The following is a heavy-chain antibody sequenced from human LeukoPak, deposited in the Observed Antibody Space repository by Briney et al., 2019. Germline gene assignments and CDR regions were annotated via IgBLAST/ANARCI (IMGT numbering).Heavy chain of an antibody. D-gene: IGHD3-10*02. CDR1: GFTFSSYC. V-gene: IGHV3-23*01. CDR3: AELGITMIGGV. J-gene: IGHJ6*04. Sequence: GGSLRLSCAAAGFTFSSYCMSWVRQAPGKGLEWVSAISGMGGSTYYADSVKGRFTISRDNAKNSLYRQMNSLRAEDTAVYYCAELGITMIGGVWGKGTTVTISS. CDR2: ISGMGGST.